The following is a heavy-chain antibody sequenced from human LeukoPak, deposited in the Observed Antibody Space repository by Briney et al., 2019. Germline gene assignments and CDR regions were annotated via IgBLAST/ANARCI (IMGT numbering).Heavy chain of an antibody. J-gene: IGHJ6*03. CDR3: ARQDSGRLLFYYYMDV. V-gene: IGHV5-51*01. D-gene: IGHD1-26*01. Sequence: GESLKISCKGSGYSFTSYWIGWVRQMPGKGLEWMGIIYPGDSDTRYSPSFQGQVTISADKSISTAYLQWSSLKASDTAMYYCARQDSGRLLFYYYMDVWGKGTTVTVSS. CDR1: GYSFTSYW. CDR2: IYPGDSDT.